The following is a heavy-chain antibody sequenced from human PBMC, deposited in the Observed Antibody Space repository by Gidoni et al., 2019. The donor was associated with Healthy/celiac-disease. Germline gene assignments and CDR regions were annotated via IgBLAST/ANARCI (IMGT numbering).Heavy chain of an antibody. J-gene: IGHJ6*03. V-gene: IGHV3-33*01. CDR2: IWCDGSNK. Sequence: QVQLVVSGGGVVQPGRSLRLSCAASGFTFSSYGLHWVRQAPGKGVAWVAVIWCDGSNKDYADSVKGRFSSSRDNSKNTLYLQMNSLRAEDTAVYYCARDIGVSSTDYYYYYMDVWGKGTTVTVSS. CDR3: ARDIGVSSTDYYYYYMDV. D-gene: IGHD1-26*01. CDR1: GFTFSSYG.